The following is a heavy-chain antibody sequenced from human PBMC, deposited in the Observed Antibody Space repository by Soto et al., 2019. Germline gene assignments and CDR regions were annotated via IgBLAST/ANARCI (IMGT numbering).Heavy chain of an antibody. V-gene: IGHV1-2*04. CDR1: VGTFSRYA. CDR3: ARGQQLVQVWFDP. D-gene: IGHD6-13*01. Sequence: ASVKVSCKASVGTFSRYAISWVRQAPGQGLEWMGWINPNSGGTNYAQKFQGWVTMTRDTSISTAYMELSRLRSDDTAVYYCARGQQLVQVWFDPWGQGTLVTVSS. CDR2: INPNSGGT. J-gene: IGHJ5*02.